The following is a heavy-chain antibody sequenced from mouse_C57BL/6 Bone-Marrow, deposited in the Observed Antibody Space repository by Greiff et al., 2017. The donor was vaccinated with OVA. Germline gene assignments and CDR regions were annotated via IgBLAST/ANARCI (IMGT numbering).Heavy chain of an antibody. CDR3: ARAAQATGSWFAY. D-gene: IGHD3-2*02. V-gene: IGHV1-64*01. Sequence: VKLQQPGAELVKPGASVKLSCKASGYTFTSYWMHWVKQRPGQGLEWIGMIHPNSGSTNYNEKFKSKATLTVDKSSSTAYMQLSSLTSEDSAVYYCARAAQATGSWFAYWGQGTLVTVSA. CDR1: GYTFTSYW. CDR2: IHPNSGST. J-gene: IGHJ3*01.